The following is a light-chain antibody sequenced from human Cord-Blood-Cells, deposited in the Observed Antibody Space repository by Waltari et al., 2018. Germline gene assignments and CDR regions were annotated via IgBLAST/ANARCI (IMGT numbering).Light chain of an antibody. V-gene: IGKV1-39*01. J-gene: IGKJ1*01. CDR3: QQSYSTPAT. Sequence: QMTQSRSSSSASVGDRVTFTCRASQSSSSYLNWYQQKPGKAPKLLIYAASSLQSGVPSRFSGSGSGTDFTLTISSLQPEDFATYYCQQSYSTPATFGQGTKVEIK. CDR1: QSSSSY. CDR2: AAS.